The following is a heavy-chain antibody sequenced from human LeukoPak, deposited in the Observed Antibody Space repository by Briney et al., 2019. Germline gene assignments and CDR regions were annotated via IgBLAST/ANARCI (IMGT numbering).Heavy chain of an antibody. CDR2: ISSSSSYI. CDR3: AREAVVVPAAISFGMDV. J-gene: IGHJ6*02. V-gene: IGHV3-21*01. Sequence: PGGSLRLSCAASGFTFSSYSINWVRQAPGKGLEWVSSISSSSSYIYYADSVKGRFTISRDNAKNSLYLQMNSLRAEDTAVYYCAREAVVVPAAISFGMDVWGQGTTVTVSS. D-gene: IGHD2-2*02. CDR1: GFTFSSYS.